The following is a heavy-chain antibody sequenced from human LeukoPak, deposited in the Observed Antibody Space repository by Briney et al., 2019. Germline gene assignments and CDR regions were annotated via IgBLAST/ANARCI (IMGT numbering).Heavy chain of an antibody. CDR1: GYTFTGYY. CDR3: ATDLFYGSHYFTFDY. CDR2: FDPEDGET. V-gene: IGHV1-24*01. D-gene: IGHD1-26*01. Sequence: ASVKVSCKASGYTFTGYYMHWVRQAPGQGLEWMGGFDPEDGETIYAQKFQGRVTMTEDTSTDTAYMELSSLRSEDTAVYYCATDLFYGSHYFTFDYWGQGTLVTVSS. J-gene: IGHJ4*02.